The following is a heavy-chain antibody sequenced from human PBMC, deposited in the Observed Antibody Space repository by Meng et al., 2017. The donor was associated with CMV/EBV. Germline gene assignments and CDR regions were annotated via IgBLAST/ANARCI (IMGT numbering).Heavy chain of an antibody. Sequence: GYYWSWIRQPPGTGLEWIGEINHSGSTNYNPSLKSRVTISVDTSKNQFSLKLSSVTAADTAVYYCARGGAGYSSSWYESYIVWFDPWGQGTLVTVSS. CDR1: GYY. CDR3: ARGGAGYSSSWYESYIVWFDP. CDR2: INHSGST. V-gene: IGHV4-34*01. D-gene: IGHD6-13*01. J-gene: IGHJ5*02.